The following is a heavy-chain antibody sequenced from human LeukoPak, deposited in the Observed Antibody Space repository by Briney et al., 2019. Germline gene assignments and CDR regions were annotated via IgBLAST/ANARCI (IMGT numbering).Heavy chain of an antibody. CDR3: GRWNQALDH. J-gene: IGHJ5*02. CDR2: MSGSGDGI. D-gene: IGHD1-1*01. CDR1: GFIFSDYY. V-gene: IGHV3-11*04. Sequence: PGGSLRLSCAASGFIFSDYYMAWIRQAPGKGPECVSYMSGSGDGIHYADSVKGRFTISRDNAKQSLFLQMNSLRAEDTGVYYCGRWNQALDHWGQGVMVTVSS.